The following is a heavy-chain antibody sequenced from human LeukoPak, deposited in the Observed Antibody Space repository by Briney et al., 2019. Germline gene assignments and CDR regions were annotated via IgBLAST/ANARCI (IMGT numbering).Heavy chain of an antibody. CDR3: AKDETSYGQAIDY. CDR2: ISGSGGGT. V-gene: IGHV3-23*01. D-gene: IGHD5-18*01. Sequence: GGSLRLSCAASRFSFSSYSMSWGRQAPGKGLEWVSAISGSGGGTYYADTVKFRFTSSRDNSKNTLHLQMNSLSDEDTAVYSCAKDETSYGQAIDYWGQGTLVTVSS. CDR1: RFSFSSYS. J-gene: IGHJ4*02.